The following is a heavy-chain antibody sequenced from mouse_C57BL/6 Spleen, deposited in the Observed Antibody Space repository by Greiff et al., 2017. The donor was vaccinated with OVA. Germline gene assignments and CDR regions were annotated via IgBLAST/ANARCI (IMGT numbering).Heavy chain of an antibody. J-gene: IGHJ1*03. CDR2: ISDGGSYT. CDR3: AREWDGGYFDV. CDR1: GFTFSSYA. Sequence: VQLQQSGGGLVKPGGSLKLSCAASGFTFSSYAMSWVRQTPEKRLEWVATISDGGSYTYYPDNVKGRFTISRDNAKNNLYLQMSHLKSEDTAMYYCAREWDGGYFDVWGTGTTVTVSS. D-gene: IGHD4-1*01. V-gene: IGHV5-4*01.